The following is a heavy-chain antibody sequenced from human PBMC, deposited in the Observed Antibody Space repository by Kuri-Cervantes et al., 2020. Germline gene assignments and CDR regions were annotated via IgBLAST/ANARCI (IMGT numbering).Heavy chain of an antibody. D-gene: IGHD3-3*01. CDR1: GDSITRNY. Sequence: SETLSLTCTVSGDSITRNYWSWIRQPPGKGLDWIGYIYSSGTTNYNPSLKSRATISVDTSKNQFSLKLSSVTAADTAVYYCARGFWSGSSYYYMDVWGKGTTVTVSS. CDR2: IYSSGTT. J-gene: IGHJ6*03. V-gene: IGHV4-59*01. CDR3: ARGFWSGSSYYYMDV.